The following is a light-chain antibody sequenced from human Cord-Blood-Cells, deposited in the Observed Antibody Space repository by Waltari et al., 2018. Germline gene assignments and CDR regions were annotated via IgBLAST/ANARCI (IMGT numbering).Light chain of an antibody. J-gene: IGKJ1*01. CDR2: AAS. CDR3: QKYNSAPWT. CDR1: QGISNY. V-gene: IGKV1-27*01. Sequence: DIQMTQSPSSLSASVGVRVTITCRASQGISNYLAWYQQKPGKVPKLLIYAASTLESGVPSRSSGSGAGTDFTLTISSLQPEDVATYYCQKYNSAPWTFGQGTKVEIK.